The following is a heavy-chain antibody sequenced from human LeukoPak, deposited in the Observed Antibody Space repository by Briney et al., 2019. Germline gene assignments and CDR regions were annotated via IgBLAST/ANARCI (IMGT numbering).Heavy chain of an antibody. Sequence: GESLKISCKGSGYSFTSYWIGWVRQMPGKGLEWMGIIYPGDSDTRYSPSFQGQVTISADKSINTAYLQWSSLKASDTAMYYCARVYSSSWYVLGWFDPWGQGTLVTVSS. D-gene: IGHD6-13*01. V-gene: IGHV5-51*01. CDR3: ARVYSSSWYVLGWFDP. CDR1: GYSFTSYW. J-gene: IGHJ5*02. CDR2: IYPGDSDT.